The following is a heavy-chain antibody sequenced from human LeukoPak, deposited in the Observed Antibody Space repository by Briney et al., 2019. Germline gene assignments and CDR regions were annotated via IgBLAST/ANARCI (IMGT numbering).Heavy chain of an antibody. V-gene: IGHV4-59*01. CDR3: ARGIGGKLDY. D-gene: IGHD3-16*01. CDR2: IYSSGST. CDR1: GGSISSYY. Sequence: SETLSLTCTVSGGSISSYYWSWIRQPPGKGLEWIGYIYSSGSTNYNPSLKSRVTISVDTSKNQFSLKLSSVTAADTAVYYCARGIGGKLDYWGQGTLVTVSS. J-gene: IGHJ4*02.